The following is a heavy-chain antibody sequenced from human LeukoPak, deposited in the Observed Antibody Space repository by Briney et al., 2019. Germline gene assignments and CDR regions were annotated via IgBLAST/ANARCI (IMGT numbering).Heavy chain of an antibody. CDR2: IYYSGST. J-gene: IGHJ4*02. CDR3: ARGGLEYQLLSYFDY. Sequence: PSETLSLTCTVSGGSISSYYWSWIRQPPRKGLEWVGHIYYSGSTNFNPSLKSRVTISVDTSKNQFSLKLSSVTAADTAVYYCARGGLEYQLLSYFDYWGQGTLVTVSS. D-gene: IGHD2-2*01. CDR1: GGSISSYY. V-gene: IGHV4-59*01.